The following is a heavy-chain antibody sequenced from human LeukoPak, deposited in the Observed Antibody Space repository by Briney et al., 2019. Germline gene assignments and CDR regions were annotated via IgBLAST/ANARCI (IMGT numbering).Heavy chain of an antibody. V-gene: IGHV3-7*01. CDR1: GFTFSSYW. Sequence: GGSLRLSCAASGFTFSSYWMSWVRQAPGKGLEWVANIKQDGSETHYVDSVRGRFTISRDNAKNSLYLQMNSLRAEDTAVYYCARDKRVGPTLFDYWGQGTLVTVSS. D-gene: IGHD1-26*01. CDR3: ARDKRVGPTLFDY. J-gene: IGHJ4*02. CDR2: IKQDGSET.